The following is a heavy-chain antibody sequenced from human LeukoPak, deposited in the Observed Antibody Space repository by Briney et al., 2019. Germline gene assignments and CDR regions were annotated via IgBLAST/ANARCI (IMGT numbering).Heavy chain of an antibody. CDR3: AASPGGFSGTLEDY. V-gene: IGHV1-24*01. CDR2: FDPEDGET. CDR1: GYTLTELS. Sequence: ASVKVSWKVSGYTLTELSMHWVRQAPGKGLEWMGGFDPEDGETIYAQKFQGRVTMTEDTSTDTAYMELSSLRSEDTAVYYCAASPGGFSGTLEDYWGQGTLVTVSS. D-gene: IGHD6-25*01. J-gene: IGHJ4*02.